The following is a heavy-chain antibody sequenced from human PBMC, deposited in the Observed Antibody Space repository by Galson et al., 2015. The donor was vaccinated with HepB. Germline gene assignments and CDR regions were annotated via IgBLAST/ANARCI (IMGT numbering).Heavy chain of an antibody. D-gene: IGHD4-17*01. Sequence: SLRLSCAASGFTFSTYWMGWVRQAPGKGLEWVANINQDGSEKYYVDSVKGRFTISRDNAKNSLYLQMNSLRAEDTAVYYCARAGDYGDDPFDYWGQGTLVTVSS. CDR3: ARAGDYGDDPFDY. V-gene: IGHV3-7*01. CDR1: GFTFSTYW. J-gene: IGHJ4*02. CDR2: INQDGSEK.